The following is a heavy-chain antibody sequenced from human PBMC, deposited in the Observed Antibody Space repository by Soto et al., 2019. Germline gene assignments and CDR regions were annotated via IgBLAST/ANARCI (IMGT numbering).Heavy chain of an antibody. J-gene: IGHJ4*02. Sequence: QVQLVQSGAEVKKPGASVRISCKASGFIRFSYGISWVRQAPGQGLEWMGCITSHNGHTSYAQKFQGRVTMTTDTTTSTSYMELRCLRSDDTAVYYCSRWFGYNNDRPIMAFDSWGQGGLVSVSS. V-gene: IGHV1-18*01. CDR3: SRWFGYNNDRPIMAFDS. CDR1: GFIRFSYG. D-gene: IGHD3-10*01. CDR2: ITSHNGHT.